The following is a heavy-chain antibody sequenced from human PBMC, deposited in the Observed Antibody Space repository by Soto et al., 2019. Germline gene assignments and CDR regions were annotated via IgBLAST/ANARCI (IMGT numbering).Heavy chain of an antibody. J-gene: IGHJ4*02. CDR2: IKQDGSEK. Sequence: EVQLVESGGGLVQPGGSLRLCCTTSAFTFSGDWMTWVRQAPGKGLEWVGTIKQDGSEKHYVDSVKGRFTISRDNAKNSMYLQMNGLKVEDTAVYYCVRFARQLDCWGQGTLVTVSS. CDR3: VRFARQLDC. CDR1: AFTFSGDW. D-gene: IGHD1-1*01. V-gene: IGHV3-7*05.